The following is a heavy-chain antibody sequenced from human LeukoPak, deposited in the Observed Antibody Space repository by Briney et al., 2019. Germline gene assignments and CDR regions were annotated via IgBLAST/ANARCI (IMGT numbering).Heavy chain of an antibody. D-gene: IGHD3-10*01. J-gene: IGHJ6*02. CDR2: INSDGSST. Sequence: PGGSLRLSCAASGFTFSSYWMHWVRQAPGKGLVWVSRINSDGSSTSYADSVKGRFTISRDNAKNTLYLQMNSLRAEDTAVYYCARDLRGPWFGELLTYYYYGMDVWGQGTTVTVSS. CDR3: ARDLRGPWFGELLTYYYYGMDV. V-gene: IGHV3-74*01. CDR1: GFTFSSYW.